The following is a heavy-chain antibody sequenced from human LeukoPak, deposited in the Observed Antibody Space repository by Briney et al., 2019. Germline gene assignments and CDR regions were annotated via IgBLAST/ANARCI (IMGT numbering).Heavy chain of an antibody. V-gene: IGHV5-51*01. CDR1: EYRFTSYW. CDR2: IYPGDSDT. D-gene: IGHD6-19*01. J-gene: IGHJ4*02. CDR3: ARRIAVAAHYFDY. Sequence: GESMKISCKGSEYRFTSYWIGWVRQMPGKGLEWMGIIYPGDSDTRYSPSFQGQVTISADKSISTAYLQWSSLKASDTAMYYCARRIAVAAHYFDYWGQGTLVTVSS.